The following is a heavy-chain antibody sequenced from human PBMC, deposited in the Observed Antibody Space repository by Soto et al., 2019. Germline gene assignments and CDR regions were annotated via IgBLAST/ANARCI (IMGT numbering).Heavy chain of an antibody. CDR2: IFYNGNT. V-gene: IGHV4-30-4*01. CDR1: SGSISSGDYD. CDR3: ARGRFGEIHDC. J-gene: IGHJ4*02. Sequence: PSETLSLTCTVSSGSISSGDYDWSWLRQPPGKGLEWIGYIFYNGNTHYNASLKSRVTISVDTSKNQFSLRLTSVTAADTAVYYCARGRFGEIHDCWGQGTLVTVSS. D-gene: IGHD3-16*01.